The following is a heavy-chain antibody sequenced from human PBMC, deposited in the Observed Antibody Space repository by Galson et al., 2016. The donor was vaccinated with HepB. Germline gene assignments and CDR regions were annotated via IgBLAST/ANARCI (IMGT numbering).Heavy chain of an antibody. J-gene: IGHJ4*02. V-gene: IGHV4-30-2*01. CDR1: GGSISSYS. D-gene: IGHD3/OR15-3a*01. Sequence: TLSLTCAVSGGSISSYSWSWIRQPPGKGLEWIGYIYRGGSTYYNPSLKSRVTISVDRSKNQFSLKVTSVIAADTAVYYCVSAGLFSATYGEYWGQGTLVTVSS. CDR2: IYRGGST. CDR3: VSAGLFSATYGEY.